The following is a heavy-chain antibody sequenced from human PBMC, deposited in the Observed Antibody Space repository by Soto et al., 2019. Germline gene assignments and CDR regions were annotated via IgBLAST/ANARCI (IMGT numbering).Heavy chain of an antibody. V-gene: IGHV4-31*03. CDR3: ARGRNWLGYCSSTSCLNWFDP. D-gene: IGHD2-2*01. J-gene: IGHJ5*02. Sequence: PSETLSLTCTVSGGSISSGGYYWSWIHQHPGKGLEWIGYIYYSGSTYYNPSLKSRVTISVDTSKNQFSLKLSSVTAADTAVYYCARGRNWLGYCSSTSCLNWFDPWGQGTLVTVSS. CDR1: GGSISSGGYY. CDR2: IYYSGST.